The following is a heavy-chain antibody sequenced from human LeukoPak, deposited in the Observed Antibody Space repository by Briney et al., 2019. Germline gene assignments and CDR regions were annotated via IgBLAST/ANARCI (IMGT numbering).Heavy chain of an antibody. Sequence: TGGSLRLSCAASGFTFSSYWMHWVRQAPGKGLVWVSRINSDGSSTTYADSVKGRFTISRDNAKKTLYLQMNSLRAGDTAVFYCARAPAQYCGGDCDAFDIWGQGTMVTVSS. CDR1: GFTFSSYW. CDR2: INSDGSST. D-gene: IGHD2-21*02. CDR3: ARAPAQYCGGDCDAFDI. J-gene: IGHJ3*02. V-gene: IGHV3-74*01.